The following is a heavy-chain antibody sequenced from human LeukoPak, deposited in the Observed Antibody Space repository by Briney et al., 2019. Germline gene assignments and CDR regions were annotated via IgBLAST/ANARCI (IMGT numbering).Heavy chain of an antibody. V-gene: IGHV3-74*01. CDR3: ARASSADFNL. CDR1: EFTFSNYW. J-gene: IGHJ2*01. Sequence: PGGSLRLSCVASEFTFSNYWIHWVRQAPGKGLVWVSRIRGDGIVTNYADSVEGRFTVSRDNAKNTVHLQMNSLRDDDTAVYYCARASSADFNLWGRGTLVTVSS. CDR2: IRGDGIVT. D-gene: IGHD6-6*01.